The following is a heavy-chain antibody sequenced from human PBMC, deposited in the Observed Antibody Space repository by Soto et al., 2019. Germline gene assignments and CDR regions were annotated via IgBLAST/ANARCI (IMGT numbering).Heavy chain of an antibody. CDR2: INSDGTKI. Sequence: EVQLVESGGILVQPGGSLRLSCAASGFTFNTYWMHWVRQAPGKGRVWVSRINSDGTKIDYADSVKGRFTISRDNAKNTVYLQMTSLRAEDTAVYYCATVATNSYNWLDPWGQGTLVTVSS. CDR1: GFTFNTYW. J-gene: IGHJ5*02. V-gene: IGHV3-74*01. D-gene: IGHD5-12*01. CDR3: ATVATNSYNWLDP.